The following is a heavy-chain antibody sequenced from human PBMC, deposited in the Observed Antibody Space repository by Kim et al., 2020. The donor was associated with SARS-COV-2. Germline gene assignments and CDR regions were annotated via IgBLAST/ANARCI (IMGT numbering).Heavy chain of an antibody. D-gene: IGHD5-12*01. J-gene: IGHJ3*02. CDR1: GGSISSYY. CDR3: ARARGYNWPVDAFDI. V-gene: IGHV4-59*01. Sequence: SETLSLTCTVSGGSISSYYWSWIRQPPGKGLEWIGYIYYSGSTNYNPSLKSRVTISVDTSKNQFSLKLSSVTAADTAVYYCARARGYNWPVDAFDIWGQGTMVTVSS. CDR2: IYYSGST.